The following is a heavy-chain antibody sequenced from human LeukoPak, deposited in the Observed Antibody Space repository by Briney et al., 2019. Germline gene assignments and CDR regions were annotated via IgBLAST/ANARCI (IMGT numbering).Heavy chain of an antibody. D-gene: IGHD2-15*01. Sequence: PSETLSLTCTVSGGSISSYYWSWIRQPPGKGLEWIGYIYYSGSTNYNPSLKSRVTISVDTSKNQFSLKLSSVTAADTAVYYCARGRRTRYCSGGSCYYFDYWGQGTLVTVSS. CDR1: GGSISSYY. J-gene: IGHJ4*02. CDR3: ARGRRTRYCSGGSCYYFDY. V-gene: IGHV4-59*08. CDR2: IYYSGST.